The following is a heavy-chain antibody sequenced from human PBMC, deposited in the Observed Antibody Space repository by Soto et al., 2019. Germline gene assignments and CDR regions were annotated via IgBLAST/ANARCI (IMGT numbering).Heavy chain of an antibody. CDR3: AREKSVLAAMGDY. J-gene: IGHJ4*02. CDR2: IDRDGTET. D-gene: IGHD2-2*01. CDR1: GFTFSAYW. Sequence: GSLRLSCAASGFTFSAYWMTWVRLTPGKGLEWVASIDRDGTETHYVDCVKGRFTISRDNSEDTLYLQMNNLRAEDTAVYYCAREKSVLAAMGDYWGQGTRVTVSS. V-gene: IGHV3-7*01.